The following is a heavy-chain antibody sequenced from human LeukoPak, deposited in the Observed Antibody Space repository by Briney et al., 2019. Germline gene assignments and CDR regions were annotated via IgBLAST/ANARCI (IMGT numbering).Heavy chain of an antibody. CDR2: INPNSGGT. V-gene: IGHV1-2*02. D-gene: IGHD6-13*01. Sequence: ASVKVSCKASGYTFTGYYMRWVRQAPGQGLEWMGWINPNSGGTNYAQKFQGRVTMTRDTSISTAYMELSRLRSDDTAVYYCARDFSAAGSIYYGMDVWGQGTTVTVSS. CDR3: ARDFSAAGSIYYGMDV. J-gene: IGHJ6*02. CDR1: GYTFTGYY.